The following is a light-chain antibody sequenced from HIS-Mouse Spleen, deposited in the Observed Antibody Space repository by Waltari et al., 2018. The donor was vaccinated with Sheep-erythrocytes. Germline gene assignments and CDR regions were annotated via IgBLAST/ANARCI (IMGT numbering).Light chain of an antibody. CDR3: AAWDDSLSGNWV. Sequence: QSVLTQPPSASGTPGQRVTISCSGSSPNIGNHYVYWYQQPPGTAPKLLIYRNTPRPSGVPDRFSGSKSGTSASLAISGLRSEDEADYYCAAWDDSLSGNWVFGGGTKLTVL. CDR1: SPNIGNHY. V-gene: IGLV1-47*01. J-gene: IGLJ3*02. CDR2: RNT.